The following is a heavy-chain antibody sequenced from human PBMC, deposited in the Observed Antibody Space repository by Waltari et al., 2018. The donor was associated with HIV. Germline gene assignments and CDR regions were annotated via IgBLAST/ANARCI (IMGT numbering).Heavy chain of an antibody. Sequence: QVQLVQSGAEVKKPGASVKVSCKASGYTFTGYYLNWVRPAPGQGLEWMGWINPNSGGTNYAQKFQGRVTMTRDTSISTAYMELSRLRSDDTAVYYCARAQYYYDSSGYYYGDYGMDVWGQGTTVTVSS. CDR3: ARAQYYYDSSGYYYGDYGMDV. CDR2: INPNSGGT. V-gene: IGHV1-2*02. D-gene: IGHD3-22*01. CDR1: GYTFTGYY. J-gene: IGHJ6*02.